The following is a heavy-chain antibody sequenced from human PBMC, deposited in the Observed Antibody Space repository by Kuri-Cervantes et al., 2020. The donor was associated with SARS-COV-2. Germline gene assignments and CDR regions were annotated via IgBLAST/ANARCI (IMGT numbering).Heavy chain of an antibody. D-gene: IGHD3-10*01. CDR2: IYTSGSP. CDR1: GFTFSSYW. V-gene: IGHV4-59*10. CDR3: ARALSDLSNVLLWFGEKLRFDP. Sequence: GSLRLSCAASGFTFSSYWMSWVRQAPGKGLEWIGRIYTSGSPNYNPSLKSRITISVDTSKNQFSLKLSSVTAADTAVYYCARALSDLSNVLLWFGEKLRFDPWGQGTLVTVSS. J-gene: IGHJ5*02.